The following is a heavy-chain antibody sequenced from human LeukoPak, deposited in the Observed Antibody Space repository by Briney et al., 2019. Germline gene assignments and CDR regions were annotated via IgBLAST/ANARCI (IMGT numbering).Heavy chain of an antibody. J-gene: IGHJ4*02. D-gene: IGHD3-10*01. CDR2: IKQDGSEK. CDR3: AKGGIALVRGSFDY. CDR1: GFTFSSYE. V-gene: IGHV3-7*03. Sequence: GGSLRLSCAASGFTFSSYEMNWVRQAPGKGLEWVANIKQDGSEKYYVDSVKGRFTISRDNAKNSLYLQMNSLRAEDTAVYYCAKGGIALVRGSFDYWGQGTLVTVSS.